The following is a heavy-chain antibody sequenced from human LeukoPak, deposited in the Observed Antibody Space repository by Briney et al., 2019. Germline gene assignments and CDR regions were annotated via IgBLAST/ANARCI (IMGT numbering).Heavy chain of an antibody. CDR1: GGSISSYY. V-gene: IGHV4-59*01. D-gene: IGHD5-24*01. J-gene: IGHJ6*03. CDR3: ARGGSPRDNYYYYMDV. Sequence: SETLSLTCTVSGGSISSYYWSWIRQPPGKGLEWIGYIYYSGSTNYNPSLKSRVTISVDTSKNQFSLKLSSVTAADTAVYYCARGGSPRDNYYYYMDVWGKGTTVTISS. CDR2: IYYSGST.